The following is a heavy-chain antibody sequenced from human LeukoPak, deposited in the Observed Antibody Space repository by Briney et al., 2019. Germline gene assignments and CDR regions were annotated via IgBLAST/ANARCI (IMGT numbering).Heavy chain of an antibody. CDR2: VHTTTTIAAGTT. D-gene: IGHD3-10*01. CDR3: AKDRALGAWRYFDY. V-gene: IGHV3-48*01. CDR1: GFTLIKFG. J-gene: IGHJ4*02. Sequence: GGSLRLSCTASGFTLIKFGLSWVRQAPGKGLEWVASVHTTTTIAAGTTFYADSVKGRFTISRDNSKNTLYLQMNSLRAEDTAVYYCAKDRALGAWRYFDYWGQGTLVTVSS.